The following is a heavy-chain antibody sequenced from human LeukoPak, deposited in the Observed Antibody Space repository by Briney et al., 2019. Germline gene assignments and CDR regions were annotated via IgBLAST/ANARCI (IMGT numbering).Heavy chain of an antibody. CDR2: ISTSGSTI. Sequence: GGSLRLSCAASGFTFSSYAMSWVRQAPGKGLEWISYISTSGSTIYHADSVKGRFTISRDNAKNSLYLQMNSLRAEDTAVYYCARAKKSGWYERPFDYWGQGTLVTVSS. D-gene: IGHD6-19*01. J-gene: IGHJ4*02. V-gene: IGHV3-48*04. CDR1: GFTFSSYA. CDR3: ARAKKSGWYERPFDY.